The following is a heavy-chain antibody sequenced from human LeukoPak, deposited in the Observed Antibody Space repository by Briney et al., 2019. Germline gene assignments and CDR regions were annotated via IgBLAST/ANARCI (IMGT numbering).Heavy chain of an antibody. D-gene: IGHD2-21*02. CDR1: GGSISSYY. CDR2: IYHSGST. Sequence: SETLSLTCTVSGGSISSYYWGWIRQPPGKGLEWIGSIYHSGSTYYNPSLKSRVTISVDTSKNQFSLKLSSVAAADTAVYYCARAVVTTRWYFDLWGRGTLVTVSS. V-gene: IGHV4-38-2*02. J-gene: IGHJ2*01. CDR3: ARAVVTTRWYFDL.